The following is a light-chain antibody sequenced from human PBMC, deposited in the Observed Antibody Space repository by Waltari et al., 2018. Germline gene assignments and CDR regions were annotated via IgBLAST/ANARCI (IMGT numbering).Light chain of an antibody. CDR3: QQCGNGWT. CDR1: QTISHF. CDR2: LAS. V-gene: IGKV1-39*01. J-gene: IGKJ1*01. Sequence: DIQMTQSPSSLSASIGDRVTITCRASQTISHFLNWYQQKPGKAPKLLVYLASNLQSGVPSKFRGRGSGTDFTLTISSLQPDDFATYSCQQCGNGWTFGQGTKVEIK.